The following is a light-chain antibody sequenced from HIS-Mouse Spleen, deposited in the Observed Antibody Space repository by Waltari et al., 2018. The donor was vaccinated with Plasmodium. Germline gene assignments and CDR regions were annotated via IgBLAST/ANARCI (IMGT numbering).Light chain of an antibody. J-gene: IGLJ1*01. Sequence: QSALTQPAYVSGSPGQSITIPCTGTRSDVGVYNYVSWYQQHPGKAPKLTIYEVSNRPSGVSNRFSGSKSGNTASLTISGLQAEDEADYYCSSYTSSSTLDVFGTGTKVTVL. CDR3: SSYTSSSTLDV. V-gene: IGLV2-14*01. CDR1: RSDVGVYNY. CDR2: EVS.